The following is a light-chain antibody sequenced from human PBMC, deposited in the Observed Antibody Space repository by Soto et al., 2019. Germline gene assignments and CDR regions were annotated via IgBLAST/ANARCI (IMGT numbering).Light chain of an antibody. Sequence: QTVVTQEPSFSVSPGGTVTLTCGLESASVSTSYYPSWYQQTPGQAPRTLIHSTNTRSSGVPDRFSGSILGNRAALTITGAEADDESDYNCVLYMGSGMYVFGTGTKVTVL. CDR1: SASVSTSYY. J-gene: IGLJ1*01. V-gene: IGLV8-61*01. CDR3: VLYMGSGMYV. CDR2: STN.